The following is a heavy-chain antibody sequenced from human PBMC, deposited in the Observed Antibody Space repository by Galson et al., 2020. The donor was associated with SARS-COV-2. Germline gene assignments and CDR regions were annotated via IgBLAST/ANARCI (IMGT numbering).Heavy chain of an antibody. V-gene: IGHV4-34*01. J-gene: IGHJ4*02. D-gene: IGHD2-21*02. CDR1: AGSFTGYY. Sequence: SENLSLTCAVYAGSFTGYYWTCIRQHQRQGLGWIGEINTSGSTNNTPSPTTRVSINVDTSKNHFSLKLSSVTAADTAVYYCAREENFFLVVTATRLCYFDYWGRGTLATVSS. CDR3: AREENFFLVVTATRLCYFDY. CDR2: INTSGST.